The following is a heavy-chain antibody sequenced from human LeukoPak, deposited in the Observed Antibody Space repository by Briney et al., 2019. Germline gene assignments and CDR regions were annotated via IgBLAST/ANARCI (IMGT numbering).Heavy chain of an antibody. V-gene: IGHV3-21*01. CDR3: ARLTRSHPRTDGSDFDY. D-gene: IGHD3-10*01. CDR1: GFTFSSYG. J-gene: IGHJ4*02. CDR2: ISSSSSYI. Sequence: PGGSLRLSCAASGFTFSSYGMSWVRQAPGKGLEGVSSISSSSSYIYYADSVKGRFTISRDNAKNSLYLQMNSLRAEDTAVYYCARLTRSHPRTDGSDFDYWGQGTLVTVSS.